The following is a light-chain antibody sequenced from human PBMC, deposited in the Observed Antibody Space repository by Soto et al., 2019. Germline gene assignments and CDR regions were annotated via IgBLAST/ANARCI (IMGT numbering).Light chain of an antibody. CDR3: QQYGSSGT. CDR1: QSVSNNY. V-gene: IGKV3-20*01. J-gene: IGKJ1*01. CDR2: GAS. Sequence: EIVLTQSPGTLSLSPGERATLSCRASQSVSNNYLAWYQQKPGQAPRLLIYGASNRATGIPDRFSGSGSGTHFTLTMSRLETEDFAVYYCQQYGSSGTFGQGNKVDIK.